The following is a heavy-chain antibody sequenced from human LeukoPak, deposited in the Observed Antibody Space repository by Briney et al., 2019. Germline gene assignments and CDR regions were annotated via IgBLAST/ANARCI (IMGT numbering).Heavy chain of an antibody. CDR1: GYTFTSYD. V-gene: IGHV1-8*01. D-gene: IGHD4-17*01. J-gene: IGHJ3*02. CDR2: MNPNSGNT. Sequence: ASVKVSCKASGYTFTSYDINWVRQATGQGLEWMGWMNPNSGNTGYAQKFQGRVTMTRNTSISTVYMELSSLRSEDTAVYYCARPGNDYGDSEGAFDIWGQGTMVTVSS. CDR3: ARPGNDYGDSEGAFDI.